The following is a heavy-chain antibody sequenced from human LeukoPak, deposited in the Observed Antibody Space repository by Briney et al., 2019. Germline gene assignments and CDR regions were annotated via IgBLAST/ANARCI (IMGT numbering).Heavy chain of an antibody. CDR2: FDPRNGGT. Sequence: ASVRVSCKVSGYSLTELSMHWVRQAPGKGLEWMGGFDPRNGGTYFAQNFQGRITLTEDTSTDTSSMELRSLKSDDTAVYYCTTSDRQFCSPSSCYMPFDYWGQGSLVTVSS. J-gene: IGHJ4*02. V-gene: IGHV1-24*01. CDR3: TTSDRQFCSPSSCYMPFDY. D-gene: IGHD2-2*02. CDR1: GYSLTELS.